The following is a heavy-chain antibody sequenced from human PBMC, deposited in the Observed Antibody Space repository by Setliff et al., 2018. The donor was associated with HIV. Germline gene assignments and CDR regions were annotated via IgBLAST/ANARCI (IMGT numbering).Heavy chain of an antibody. J-gene: IGHJ4*01. CDR1: GYTFTNYW. CDR3: TRRRRAPGTADLEAY. Sequence: GESLKISCKASGYTFTNYWIGWVRQMPGKGLEWIGVIYPGDSVTRYGPSFRGQVSISVDTSITTAYLQWNSLKASDTAMYYCTRRRRAPGTADLEAYWGQGTLVTVSS. V-gene: IGHV5-51*01. D-gene: IGHD2-21*02. CDR2: IYPGDSVT.